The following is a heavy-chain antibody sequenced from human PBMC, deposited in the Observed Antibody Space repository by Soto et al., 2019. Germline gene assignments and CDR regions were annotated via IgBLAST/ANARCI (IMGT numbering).Heavy chain of an antibody. D-gene: IGHD3-22*01. J-gene: IGHJ4*02. CDR1: GLTFSFCA. CDR2: IRGNNGDT. CDR3: AKGLSDSYYYFDY. Sequence: EVQLLESGGGLVQPGGSLRLSCAASGLTFSFCAMSWVRQAPGKGLEWVSSIRGNNGDTYYADSVKGRFTISRDNSKNTLYLQMNSLRVEDTAVYYCAKGLSDSYYYFDYWGQGALVTVSS. V-gene: IGHV3-23*01.